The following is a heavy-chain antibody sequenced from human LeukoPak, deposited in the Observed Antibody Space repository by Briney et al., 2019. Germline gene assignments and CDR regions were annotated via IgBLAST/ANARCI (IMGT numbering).Heavy chain of an antibody. D-gene: IGHD3-10*01. CDR2: ISTSSSYI. V-gene: IGHV3-21*01. Sequence: GGSLRLSCAASGFTFSNYNMNWVRQAPGKGLEWVSSISTSSSYIYYADSVKGRFTISRDNAKNSLYLQMNSLRAEDTAVYYCARDPNYYGSGSYYPYSFDPWGQGTLVTVSS. J-gene: IGHJ5*02. CDR1: GFTFSNYN. CDR3: ARDPNYYGSGSYYPYSFDP.